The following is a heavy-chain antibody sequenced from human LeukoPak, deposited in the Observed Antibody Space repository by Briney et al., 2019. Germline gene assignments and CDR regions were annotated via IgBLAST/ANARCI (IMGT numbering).Heavy chain of an antibody. CDR2: ISWNSGSI. CDR3: AKDSYRKWLQN. CDR1: GFTFDDYA. D-gene: IGHD5-12*01. Sequence: PGGSLRLSCAASGFTFDDYAMHWVRQAPGKGLEWVSGISWNSGSIGYADSVKGRFTISRDNAKNSLYLQMNSLRAEDTALYYCAKDSYRKWLQNWGQGTLVTVSS. J-gene: IGHJ4*02. V-gene: IGHV3-9*01.